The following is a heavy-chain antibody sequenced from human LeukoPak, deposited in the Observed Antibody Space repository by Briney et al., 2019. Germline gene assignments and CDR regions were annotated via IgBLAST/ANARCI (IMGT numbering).Heavy chain of an antibody. Sequence: GGSLRLSXAASGFTFSSYWMSWVRQAPGKGLEWVANIKQDGSEKYYVDSVKGRFTISRDNAKNSLYLQMNSLRAEDTAVYYCARKSGGLSQSYYYYMDVWGKGTTVTVSS. D-gene: IGHD3-10*01. CDR3: ARKSGGLSQSYYYYMDV. J-gene: IGHJ6*03. CDR1: GFTFSSYW. V-gene: IGHV3-7*01. CDR2: IKQDGSEK.